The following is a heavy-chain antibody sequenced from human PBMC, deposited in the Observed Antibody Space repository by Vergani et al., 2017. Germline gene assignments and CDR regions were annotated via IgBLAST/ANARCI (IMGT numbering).Heavy chain of an antibody. Sequence: QVQLVQSGAEVKKPGASVKVSCKASGYTFTSYYMHWVRQAPGQGLEWMGIINPSGGSTSYAQKFQGRVTMTRDTSTSTVYMELSSLRSEDTAVYYCARGRSGYYLYYYYGMDVWGQGTTVTVSS. CDR1: GYTFTSYY. J-gene: IGHJ6*02. V-gene: IGHV1-46*01. CDR3: ARGRSGYYLYYYYGMDV. D-gene: IGHD3-3*01. CDR2: INPSGGST.